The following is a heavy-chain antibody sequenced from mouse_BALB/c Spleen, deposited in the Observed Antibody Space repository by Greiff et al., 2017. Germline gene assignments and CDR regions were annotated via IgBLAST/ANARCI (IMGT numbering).Heavy chain of an antibody. CDR2: IYPGSGST. CDR1: GYTFTSYW. V-gene: IGHV1S22*01. Sequence: LQQPGSELVRPGASVKLSCKASGYTFTSYWMHWVKQRPGQGLEWIGNIYPGSGSTNYDEKFKSKATLTVDTSSSTAYMQLSSLTSEDSAVYYCNVNYYGSSSWFAYWGQGTLVTVSA. D-gene: IGHD1-1*01. J-gene: IGHJ3*01. CDR3: NVNYYGSSSWFAY.